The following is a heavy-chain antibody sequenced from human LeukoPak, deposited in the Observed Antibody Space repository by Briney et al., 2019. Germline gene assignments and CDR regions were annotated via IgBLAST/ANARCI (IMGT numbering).Heavy chain of an antibody. D-gene: IGHD2-8*01. V-gene: IGHV4-59*01. CDR1: GGSFSGYY. Sequence: SETLSLTCAVYGGSFSGYYWSWIRQPPGKGLEWIGYIYYSGSTNYNPSLKSRVTTSVDTSKNQFSLKLSSVTAADTAVYYCARTPGYCTNGVCYNYGMDVWGQGTTVTVSS. CDR3: ARTPGYCTNGVCYNYGMDV. J-gene: IGHJ6*02. CDR2: IYYSGST.